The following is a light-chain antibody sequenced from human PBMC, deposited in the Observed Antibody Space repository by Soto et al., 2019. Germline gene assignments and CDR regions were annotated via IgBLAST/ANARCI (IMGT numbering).Light chain of an antibody. V-gene: IGKV1-33*01. Sequence: DIQMTQSPSSLSASVGDRVTITCQASQDISNYLYWYQQKPGKAPKLLIYDASNLETGVPSRFSGSGSRTDFTFTISSLQPEYIATYYCQHYDKLPYTFGQGTKLEIK. CDR2: DAS. CDR3: QHYDKLPYT. CDR1: QDISNY. J-gene: IGKJ2*01.